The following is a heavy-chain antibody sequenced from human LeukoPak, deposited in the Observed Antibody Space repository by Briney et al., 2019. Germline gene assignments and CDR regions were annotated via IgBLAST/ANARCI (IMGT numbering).Heavy chain of an antibody. D-gene: IGHD3-22*01. CDR1: GGSISSYY. J-gene: IGHJ1*01. CDR2: IYYSGRT. CDR3: ARRRYYDGSGYLD. V-gene: IGHV4-39*01. Sequence: KSSETLSLTCTVSGGSISSYYWDWIRQPPGKGLEWIGSIYYSGRTYYNSSLKSRVSMSVDTTKNQFSLRLTSMTAADTAVYYCARRRYYDGSGYLDWGQGTLVIVS.